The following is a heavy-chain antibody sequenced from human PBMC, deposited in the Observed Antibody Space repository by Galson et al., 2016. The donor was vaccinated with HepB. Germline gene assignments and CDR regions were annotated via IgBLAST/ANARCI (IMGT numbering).Heavy chain of an antibody. D-gene: IGHD1-26*01. J-gene: IGHJ6*02. Sequence: YLRLSCAASGFTFSTYVMSWVRQAPGKGLEWVSGISGDGHSTYYADSVKGRFTISRDNSKNTLCLQMSSLRAEGTAVYFCAKGHSQTYYYYYGMDVWGQGTTVTVAS. CDR2: ISGDGHST. CDR3: AKGHSQTYYYYYGMDV. V-gene: IGHV3-23*01. CDR1: GFTFSTYV.